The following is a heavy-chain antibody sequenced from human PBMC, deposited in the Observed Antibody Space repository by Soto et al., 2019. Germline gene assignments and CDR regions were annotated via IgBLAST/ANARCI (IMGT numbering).Heavy chain of an antibody. Sequence: LSLTCTVSGGSISGYYWSWLRQPPGKGLEWIGYFYNSGSTHYNPSLRSRLTMSVDTSKKHLSLNLTSVTAADTAVYYCATVKLHSSGWCFDFWGQGTPVTVSS. J-gene: IGHJ4*02. D-gene: IGHD6-19*01. CDR2: FYNSGST. V-gene: IGHV4-59*12. CDR1: GGSISGYY. CDR3: ATVKLHSSGWCFDF.